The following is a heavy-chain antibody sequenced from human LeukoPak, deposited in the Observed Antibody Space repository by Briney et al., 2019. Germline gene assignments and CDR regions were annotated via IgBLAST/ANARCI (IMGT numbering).Heavy chain of an antibody. D-gene: IGHD6-19*01. Sequence: ASVKVSCKASGYTVTSYGISWLRRAPGQGLEWMGWISAYNGNTNYAQKLQGRVTMATDTSTSTAYMELRSLRSVDTAVYYCARVVYSSGWYGGDAFDIWGQGTMVTVSS. CDR2: ISAYNGNT. CDR3: ARVVYSSGWYGGDAFDI. J-gene: IGHJ3*02. V-gene: IGHV1-18*01. CDR1: GYTVTSYG.